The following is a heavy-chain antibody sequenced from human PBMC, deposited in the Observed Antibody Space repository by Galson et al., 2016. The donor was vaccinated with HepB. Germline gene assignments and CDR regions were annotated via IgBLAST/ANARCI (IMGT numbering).Heavy chain of an antibody. V-gene: IGHV5-51*01. J-gene: IGHJ4*02. CDR2: IYPRDSDT. CDR1: GYSFTSSW. D-gene: IGHD1-26*01. Sequence: QSGAEVKKPGESLKISCKASGYSFTSSWIGWVRQMPGRGLEWMGIIYPRDSDTRYSPSFQGQVTMSVDKSINTAYLQWSSLKASDSAMYYCARHKGGTLSGSSYYFDSWGQGTLVAVPS. CDR3: ARHKGGTLSGSSYYFDS.